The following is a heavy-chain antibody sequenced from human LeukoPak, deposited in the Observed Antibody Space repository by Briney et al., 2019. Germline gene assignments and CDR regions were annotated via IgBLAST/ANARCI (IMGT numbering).Heavy chain of an antibody. D-gene: IGHD3-10*01. J-gene: IGHJ5*02. V-gene: IGHV4-59*01. CDR2: IYYSGST. CDR3: ARDLGYYGSGISRGNWFDP. CDR1: GGSISSYY. Sequence: PSETLSLTCTVSGGSISSYYWSWIRQPPGKGLEWIRYIYYSGSTNYNPSLKSRVTISVDTSKNQFSLKLSSVTAADTAVYYCARDLGYYGSGISRGNWFDPWGQGTLVTVSS.